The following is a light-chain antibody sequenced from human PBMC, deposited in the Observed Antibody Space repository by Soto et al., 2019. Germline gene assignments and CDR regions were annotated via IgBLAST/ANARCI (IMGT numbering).Light chain of an antibody. CDR1: QSVGSSY. V-gene: IGKV3-20*01. CDR2: GAS. CDR3: QQYATSPFT. J-gene: IGKJ3*01. Sequence: EIVLTQSPGTLSLSPGEGATLSCRASQSVGSSYLAWYQQKPGQAPRLLIYGASSRATGIPDRFSGSGSGADITLTISRLEPEDFAVYYCQQYATSPFTFGPGTKVDIK.